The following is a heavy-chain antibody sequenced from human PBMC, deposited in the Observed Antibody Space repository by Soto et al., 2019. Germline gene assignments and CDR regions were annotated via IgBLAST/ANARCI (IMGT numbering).Heavy chain of an antibody. J-gene: IGHJ4*02. CDR3: AKSYSSNWYDYFYY. CDR2: ISGSGGST. D-gene: IGHD6-13*01. Sequence: GGSLRLSCAASGFTFSTYAMSWVRQAPGKGLEWVSAISGSGGSTYYADSVKGRFTISRDNSKNTLYLQMNSLRAEDTALYYCAKSYSSNWYDYFYYWGQGTLVTVSS. CDR1: GFTFSTYA. V-gene: IGHV3-23*01.